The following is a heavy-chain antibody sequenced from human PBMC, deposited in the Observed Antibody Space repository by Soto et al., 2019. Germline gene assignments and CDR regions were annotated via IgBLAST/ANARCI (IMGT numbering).Heavy chain of an antibody. CDR2: IGARGSDT. J-gene: IGHJ4*02. CDR1: GFTFNIYT. Sequence: EVQLLESGGGLVQPGGSLRLSCAASGFTFNIYTMSWVRQAPGKGLEWVSGIGARGSDTYFPDSVKGRFTIYRDNSMDMVYLQMNSLRAEDTAVYFCAKGGTYQIGDFDSWGQGTLVTVSS. D-gene: IGHD2-2*01. CDR3: AKGGTYQIGDFDS. V-gene: IGHV3-23*01.